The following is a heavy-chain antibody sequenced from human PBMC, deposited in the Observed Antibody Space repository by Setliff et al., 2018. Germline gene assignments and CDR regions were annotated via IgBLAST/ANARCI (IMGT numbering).Heavy chain of an antibody. CDR1: GYTFTASY. V-gene: IGHV1-2*02. D-gene: IGHD3-3*01. Sequence: GASVKVSCKTSGYTFTASYIHWVRQAPGQGLEWMGWINPKNGVTKYAQRFEGGVTMTGDTSIKTVYMELSRLRYDDTAVYYCARVKSDSFGQGPYYFDHWGQGTLVTVSS. J-gene: IGHJ4*02. CDR3: ARVKSDSFGQGPYYFDH. CDR2: INPKNGVT.